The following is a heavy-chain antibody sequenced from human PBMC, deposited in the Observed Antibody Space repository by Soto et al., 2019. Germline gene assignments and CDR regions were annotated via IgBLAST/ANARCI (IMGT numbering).Heavy chain of an antibody. CDR3: ARGKCITSDWGPTRENYYDMGV. CDR1: GDTFSSHT. J-gene: IGHJ6*02. V-gene: IGHV1-69*12. CDR2: IIAIFGKA. Sequence: QVQLVQSGAEVKKPGSSVKVSCKASGDTFSSHTFSWVRQAPGQGLQWMGGIIAIFGKADYAQKFQGRVTNTADASTSTIYMELSSLRSEDTAVYFCARGKCITSDWGPTRENYYDMGVWGQGTTVTVSS. D-gene: IGHD7-27*01.